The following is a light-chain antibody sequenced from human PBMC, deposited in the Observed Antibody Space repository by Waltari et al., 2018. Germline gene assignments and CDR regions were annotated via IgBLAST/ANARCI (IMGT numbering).Light chain of an antibody. CDR1: QGISSW. V-gene: IGKV1-5*03. Sequence: DIQMTQSPSTLSASVGDTVTITCRASQGISSWLAWYQQKPGKAPKVLIHKASTLESGVPSRFSGSGSGTEFTLTINSLLPDDFATYYCQQYSNYPYTFGQGTKLEI. CDR3: QQYSNYPYT. J-gene: IGKJ2*01. CDR2: KAS.